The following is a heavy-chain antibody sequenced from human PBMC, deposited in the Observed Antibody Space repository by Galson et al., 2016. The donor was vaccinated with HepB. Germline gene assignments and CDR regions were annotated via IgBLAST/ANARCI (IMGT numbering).Heavy chain of an antibody. D-gene: IGHD4-17*01. CDR1: GFTFDDYA. CDR2: ISWNSGNI. CDR3: AKGNLLGDYLLVH. V-gene: IGHV3-9*01. Sequence: SLRLSCAASGFTFDDYAMHWVRQAPGKGLEWVSGISWNSGNIGYADSVKGRFTISRDNAKNSLYLQMNSLRVEDTALYYCAKGNLLGDYLLVHWGQGTQVTVAS. J-gene: IGHJ4*02.